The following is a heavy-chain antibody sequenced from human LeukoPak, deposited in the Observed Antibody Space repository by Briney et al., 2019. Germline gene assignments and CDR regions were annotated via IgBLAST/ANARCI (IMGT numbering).Heavy chain of an antibody. Sequence: ASVEVSCKASGYTFTDYYMHWVRQAPGQGLEWMGWINPNSGGTNSAQKFQGRVTMTTDTSTSTAYMELRSLRSDDTAVYYCARDGGDFWSGYYTTNAFDFWGQGTVVTVSS. J-gene: IGHJ3*01. CDR2: INPNSGGT. CDR3: ARDGGDFWSGYYTTNAFDF. D-gene: IGHD3-3*01. V-gene: IGHV1-2*02. CDR1: GYTFTDYY.